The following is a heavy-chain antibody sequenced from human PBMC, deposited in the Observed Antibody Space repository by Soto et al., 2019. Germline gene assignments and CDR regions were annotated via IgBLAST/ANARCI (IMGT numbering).Heavy chain of an antibody. J-gene: IGHJ4*02. CDR1: GFTFSAYD. D-gene: IGHD3-16*01. CDR3: ARVGSYDYGWGGPPDFAY. V-gene: IGHV3-11*01. Sequence: QVQLVESGGGLVKPGGSLRLSCAASGFTFSAYDMRWIRQAPGKGLEWVSYISSSGSNIYYADSVKGRFTISRDNAKNYLDLEMNRLSGEDTAVEYCARVGSYDYGWGGPPDFAYWGQGNMVNVSS. CDR2: ISSSGSNI.